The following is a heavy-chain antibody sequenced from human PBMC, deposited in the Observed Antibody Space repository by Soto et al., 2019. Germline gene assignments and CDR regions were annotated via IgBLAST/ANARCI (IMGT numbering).Heavy chain of an antibody. CDR2: ISGSGGST. D-gene: IGHD6-13*01. V-gene: IGHV3-23*01. CDR3: AKDHEYSSSWFSSHNWFDP. CDR1: GFTFSSYA. Sequence: EVQLLESGGGLVQPGASLRLSCAASGFTFSSYAMSWVRQAPGKGLEWVSAISGSGGSTYYADSVKGRFTISRDNSKNTLYLQMNSLRAEDTAVYYCAKDHEYSSSWFSSHNWFDPWGQGTLVTVSS. J-gene: IGHJ5*02.